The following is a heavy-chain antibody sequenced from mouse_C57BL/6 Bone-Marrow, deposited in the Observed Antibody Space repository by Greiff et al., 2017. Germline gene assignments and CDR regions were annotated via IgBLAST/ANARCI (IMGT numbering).Heavy chain of an antibody. CDR2: IDPEDGET. CDR1: GFNIKDYY. D-gene: IGHD1-1*01. V-gene: IGHV14-1*01. Sequence: VQLQQSGAELVRPGASVKLSCTASGFNIKDYYMHWVKQRPEQGLEWIGRIDPEDGETEYAPKFQGKATMTADTSSNTAYLQLSSLTSADTAVYYCTPYYYGSSYVNYYAMDYWGQGTSVTVSS. CDR3: TPYYYGSSYVNYYAMDY. J-gene: IGHJ4*01.